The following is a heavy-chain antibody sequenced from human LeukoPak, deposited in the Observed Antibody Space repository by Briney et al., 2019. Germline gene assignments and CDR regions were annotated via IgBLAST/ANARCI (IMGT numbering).Heavy chain of an antibody. J-gene: IGHJ4*02. Sequence: GGSLRPSCAAPGFTFSSYGMGWVRRAPGKGPEWVSGISGSGGNTYYADSVKGRFTISRDNSQNTLYLQMNTLRAEDTALYYCAKVVSGYHFDYWGQGTLVTVSS. D-gene: IGHD5-12*01. CDR1: GFTFSSYG. CDR2: ISGSGGNT. CDR3: AKVVSGYHFDY. V-gene: IGHV3-23*01.